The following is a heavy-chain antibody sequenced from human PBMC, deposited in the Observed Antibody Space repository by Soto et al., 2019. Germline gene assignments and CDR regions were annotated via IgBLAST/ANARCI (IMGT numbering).Heavy chain of an antibody. CDR2: INAGNGNT. V-gene: IGHV1-3*01. CDR3: AREENGIVATIARNDGFDI. Sequence: ASVKVSCKASGYTFTSYAMHWVRQAPGQRLEWMGWINAGNGNTKYSQKFQGRVTITRDTSASTAYMELSSLRSEDTAVYYCAREENGIVATIARNDGFDIWGQGTMVTVS. D-gene: IGHD5-12*01. CDR1: GYTFTSYA. J-gene: IGHJ3*02.